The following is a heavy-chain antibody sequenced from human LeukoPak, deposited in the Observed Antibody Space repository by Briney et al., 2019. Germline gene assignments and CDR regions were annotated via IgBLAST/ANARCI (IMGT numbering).Heavy chain of an antibody. CDR3: TRGVERYDFWSGYYHDY. Sequence: GGSLRLSCTASGFTFGDYAMSWVRQALGKGLEWVGFIRSKAYGGTTEYAASVKGRFTISRDDSKSIAYLQMNSLKTEDTAVYYCTRGVERYDFWSGYYHDYWGQGTLVTVSS. CDR1: GFTFGDYA. D-gene: IGHD3-3*01. CDR2: IRSKAYGGTT. V-gene: IGHV3-49*04. J-gene: IGHJ4*02.